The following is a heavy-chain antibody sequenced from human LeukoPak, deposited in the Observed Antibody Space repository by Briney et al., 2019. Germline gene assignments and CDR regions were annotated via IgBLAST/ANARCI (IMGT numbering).Heavy chain of an antibody. CDR1: GGTFSSYA. Sequence: SVKVSCKASGGTFSSYAISWVRQAPGQGHEWMGGIIPIFGTANYAQKFQGRVTITTDESTSTAYMELSSLRSEDTAVYYCARADLKDDSSGYYNYWGQGTLVTVSS. CDR3: ARADLKDDSSGYYNY. CDR2: IIPIFGTA. V-gene: IGHV1-69*05. D-gene: IGHD3-22*01. J-gene: IGHJ4*02.